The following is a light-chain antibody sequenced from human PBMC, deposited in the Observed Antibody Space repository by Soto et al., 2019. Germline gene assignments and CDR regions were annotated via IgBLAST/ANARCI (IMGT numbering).Light chain of an antibody. V-gene: IGKV1-5*01. Sequence: DIQMTQSPSTLSASVGDRVTITCRASQSISSWLAWYQQKPGKAPKLLIYDASSLESGVPSRFSGSGSGTEFTLTISSLQPDDFATYYCQQYNSYSPWTFGQGTRL. CDR1: QSISSW. CDR2: DAS. J-gene: IGKJ5*01. CDR3: QQYNSYSPWT.